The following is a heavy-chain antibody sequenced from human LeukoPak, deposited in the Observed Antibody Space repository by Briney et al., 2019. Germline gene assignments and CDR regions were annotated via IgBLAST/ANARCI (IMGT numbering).Heavy chain of an antibody. Sequence: GGSLRLSCAASGFTFDEHAMHWVRQAPGKGLGWVSLISGDGGSTYYVVSVKGRFTISRDNSKNSLYLHMNSLTTEDTALYYCAKDYVRDGYNYGVFQNWGRGTLVTVSS. D-gene: IGHD5-24*01. J-gene: IGHJ4*02. CDR3: AKDYVRDGYNYGVFQN. V-gene: IGHV3-43*02. CDR1: GFTFDEHA. CDR2: ISGDGGST.